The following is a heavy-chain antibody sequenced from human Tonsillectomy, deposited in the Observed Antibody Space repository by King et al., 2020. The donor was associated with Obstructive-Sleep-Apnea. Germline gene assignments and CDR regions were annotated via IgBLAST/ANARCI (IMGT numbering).Heavy chain of an antibody. V-gene: IGHV3-48*04. CDR2: ISRSSSTI. J-gene: IGHJ4*02. Sequence: VQLVESGGGLVQPGGSLRLSCAVSGFTFSSYSMNWVRQAPGKGLDWVSYISRSSSTIYYADSVKGRFTISRDNAKNSLYLQMNSPGAEDTAVYYCGPGYSSVDYWGQGTLVTVSS. D-gene: IGHD3-9*01. CDR1: GFTFSSYS. CDR3: GPGYSSVDY.